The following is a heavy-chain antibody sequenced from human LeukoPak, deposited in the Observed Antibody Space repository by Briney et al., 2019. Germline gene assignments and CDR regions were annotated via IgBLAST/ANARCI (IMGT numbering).Heavy chain of an antibody. CDR1: GYTFTGYY. CDR3: ARGPGPLWFGELPFDY. J-gene: IGHJ4*02. D-gene: IGHD3-10*01. V-gene: IGHV1-2*02. Sequence: ASVKVSCKASGYTFTGYYMHWVRQAPGQGLEWMGWINSNSGGTNYAQKFQGRVTMTRDTSISTAYMELSRLRSDDTAVYYCARGPGPLWFGELPFDYWGQGTLVTVSS. CDR2: INSNSGGT.